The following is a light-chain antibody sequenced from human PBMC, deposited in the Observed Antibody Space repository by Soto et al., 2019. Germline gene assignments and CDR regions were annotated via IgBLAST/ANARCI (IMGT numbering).Light chain of an antibody. J-gene: IGKJ5*01. CDR2: GAS. CDR3: HQRSKWTLDT. CDR1: QSVHTF. V-gene: IGKV3-11*01. Sequence: ENVLTQSPDTLSLSTREGASLSCRASQSVHTFLAWYQQKPGQAPRLLIYGASTRATGVPARFSGSGSGTEFTLTISSLEPEDFAVHYCHQRSKWTLDTFGQGTRLEI.